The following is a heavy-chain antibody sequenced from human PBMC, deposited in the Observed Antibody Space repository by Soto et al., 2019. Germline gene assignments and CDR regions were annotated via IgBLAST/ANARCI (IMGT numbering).Heavy chain of an antibody. V-gene: IGHV3-48*03. D-gene: IGHD3-10*01. Sequence: GSLRLSCAASGFTFSRFELHWVRQAPGKGLEWISYISSSGSTAYYASSVEGRFTISRDNANNSVYLQMDSLRAEDTALYYCTRAAWFPYFSFYWGQGALVTVSS. CDR1: GFTFSRFE. J-gene: IGHJ4*02. CDR2: ISSSGSTA. CDR3: TRAAWFPYFSFY.